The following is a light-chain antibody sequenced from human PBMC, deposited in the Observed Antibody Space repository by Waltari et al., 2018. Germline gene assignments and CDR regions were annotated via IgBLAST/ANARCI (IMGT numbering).Light chain of an antibody. Sequence: FALTQPAPVSGSPGQSIPISCTGTSSDVGTYDYVSWYQQHPGKAPKLMIYDVTKRPSGIANRFSGSKSGNTASLTISGLQAEDEADYYCSSYTTSSTVYVFGTGTKVTVL. V-gene: IGLV2-14*03. J-gene: IGLJ1*01. CDR2: DVT. CDR3: SSYTTSSTVYV. CDR1: SSDVGTYDY.